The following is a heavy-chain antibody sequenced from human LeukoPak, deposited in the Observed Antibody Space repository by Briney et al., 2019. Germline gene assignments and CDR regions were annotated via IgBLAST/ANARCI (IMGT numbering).Heavy chain of an antibody. Sequence: SETLSLTCTVSGGSISSYYWSWIRQPPGKGLEWIAYIYYSGSTNYNPSLKSRVTISVDTSKNQFSLKLSSVTAADTAVYYCARRYGSGSSGTFDYWGQGTLVAVSS. CDR2: IYYSGST. V-gene: IGHV4-59*01. D-gene: IGHD3-10*01. J-gene: IGHJ4*02. CDR3: ARRYGSGSSGTFDY. CDR1: GGSISSYY.